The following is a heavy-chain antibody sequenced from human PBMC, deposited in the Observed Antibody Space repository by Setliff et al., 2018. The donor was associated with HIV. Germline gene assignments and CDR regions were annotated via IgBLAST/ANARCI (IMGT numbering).Heavy chain of an antibody. CDR3: SRSGVPPYYYYGMDV. Sequence: ASVKVSCKAFGYTFINYGISWVRQAPGQGLEWMGWISAYNGNTKFAQKFQGRVTMTTDTSTTTAFMELRSLKADDTGIYYCSRSGVPPYYYYGMDVWGQGTTVTVSS. CDR2: ISAYNGNT. D-gene: IGHD3-10*01. CDR1: GYTFINYG. V-gene: IGHV1-18*01. J-gene: IGHJ6*02.